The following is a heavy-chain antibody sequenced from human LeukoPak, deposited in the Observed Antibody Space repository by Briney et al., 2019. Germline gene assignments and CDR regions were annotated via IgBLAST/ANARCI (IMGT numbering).Heavy chain of an antibody. CDR2: ISSSSSYI. D-gene: IGHD5-12*01. CDR3: ARDLPRSGYDYHWFDP. J-gene: IGHJ5*02. Sequence: PGGSLRLSCAASGFTFSSYSMNWVCQAPGKGLEWVSSISSSSSYIYYADSVKGRFTISRDNAKNSLYLQMNSLRAEDTAVYYCARDLPRSGYDYHWFDPWGQGTLVTVSS. V-gene: IGHV3-21*01. CDR1: GFTFSSYS.